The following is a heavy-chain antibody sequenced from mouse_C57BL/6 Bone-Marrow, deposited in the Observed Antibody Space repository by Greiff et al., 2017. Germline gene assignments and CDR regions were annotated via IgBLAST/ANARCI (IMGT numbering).Heavy chain of an antibody. CDR3: ARSGYYGSSPWNFDV. CDR2: IDPANGNT. D-gene: IGHD1-1*01. J-gene: IGHJ1*03. CDR1: GFNIKNTY. V-gene: IGHV14-3*01. Sequence: EVQLVESVAELVRPGASVKLSCTASGFNIKNTYMHWVKQRPEQGLEWIGRIDPANGNTKYAPKFQGKATITADTSSNTAYLQLSSLTSEDTAIYYCARSGYYGSSPWNFDVWGTGTTVTVSS.